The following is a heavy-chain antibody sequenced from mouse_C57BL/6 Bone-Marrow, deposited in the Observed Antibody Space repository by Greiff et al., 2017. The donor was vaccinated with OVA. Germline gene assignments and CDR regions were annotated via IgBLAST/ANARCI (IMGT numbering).Heavy chain of an antibody. D-gene: IGHD1-1*01. V-gene: IGHV1-52*01. CDR2: IDPSDSET. J-gene: IGHJ3*01. CDR1: GYTFTSYW. CDR3: ARLPPYYYVSSLAWFAY. Sequence: VQLQQPGAELVRPGSSVKLSCKASGYTFTSYWMHWVKQRPIQGLEWIGNIDPSDSETHYNQKFKDKATLTVDKSSSTAYMQLSSLTSADSAVYCCARLPPYYYVSSLAWFAYWGQGTLVTVSA.